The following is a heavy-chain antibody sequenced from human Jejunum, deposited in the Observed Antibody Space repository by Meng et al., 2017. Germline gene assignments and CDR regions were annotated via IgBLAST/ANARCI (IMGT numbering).Heavy chain of an antibody. Sequence: KVSCKGSGYSFSNYWIGWVRQMPGKGLEWMGIINLADSDTRYSPSSQGQVTFSADKSISTAYLQWNSLRASDTAMYYCARANLPSHCSSFSCSRGDYFDYWGQGTLVTVAS. CDR1: GYSFSNYW. D-gene: IGHD6-13*01. CDR2: INLADSDT. J-gene: IGHJ4*02. V-gene: IGHV5-51*01. CDR3: ARANLPSHCSSFSCSRGDYFDY.